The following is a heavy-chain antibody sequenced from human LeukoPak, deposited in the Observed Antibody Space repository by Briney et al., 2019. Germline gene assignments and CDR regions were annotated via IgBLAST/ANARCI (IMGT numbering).Heavy chain of an antibody. V-gene: IGHV4-59*12. Sequence: SETLSLTCTVSGDSISSSYWSWVRQPPGKGLEWIGYTSYSGSTNYNPSLKSRVTISVDKSKNQFSLKLSSVTAADTAVYYCARANDYGDPMPRYMDVWGKGTTVTVSS. CDR2: TSYSGST. D-gene: IGHD4-17*01. CDR3: ARANDYGDPMPRYMDV. CDR1: GDSISSSY. J-gene: IGHJ6*03.